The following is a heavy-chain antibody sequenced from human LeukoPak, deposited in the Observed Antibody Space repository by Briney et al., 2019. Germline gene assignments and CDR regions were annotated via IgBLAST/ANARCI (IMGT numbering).Heavy chain of an antibody. Sequence: SETLSLTCTVSGGSISSSSYYWGWIRQPPGKGLEWIRSMYYSGSTYYNPSLKSRVTISVDTSKNQFSMKLSSVTAADTAVYYCGVFSYNYDSSGYYYPSVSDYWGQGTLVTVSS. V-gene: IGHV4-39*01. J-gene: IGHJ4*02. CDR1: GGSISSSSYY. CDR3: GVFSYNYDSSGYYYPSVSDY. CDR2: MYYSGST. D-gene: IGHD3-22*01.